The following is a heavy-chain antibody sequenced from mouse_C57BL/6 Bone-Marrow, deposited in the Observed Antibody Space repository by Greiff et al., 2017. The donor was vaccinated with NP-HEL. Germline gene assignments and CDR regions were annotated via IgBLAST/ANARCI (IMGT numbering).Heavy chain of an antibody. CDR2: IYPGDGDT. D-gene: IGHD1-1*01. Sequence: QVQLQQSGPELVKPGASVKISCKASGYAFSSSWMNWVKQRPGKGLEWIGRIYPGDGDTNYNGKFKGKATLTADKSSSTAYMQLSSLTSEDSAVYFCATYYGSSLDYWGQGTSVTVSS. J-gene: IGHJ4*01. CDR1: GYAFSSSW. CDR3: ATYYGSSLDY. V-gene: IGHV1-82*01.